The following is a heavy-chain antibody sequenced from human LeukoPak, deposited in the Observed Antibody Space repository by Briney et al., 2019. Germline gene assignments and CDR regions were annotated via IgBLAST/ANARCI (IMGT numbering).Heavy chain of an antibody. CDR3: ARGKRGYDILTGYSQYNWFDP. Sequence: SETLSLTCAVSGGSMSRDTYYWNWIRQPAGKGLEWIGRIYTSGSTNYNPSLKSRVTISVDTSKNQFSLRLSSVTAADTAVYYCARGKRGYDILTGYSQYNWFDPWGQGTLVTVSS. J-gene: IGHJ5*02. CDR1: GGSMSRDTYY. V-gene: IGHV4-61*02. CDR2: IYTSGST. D-gene: IGHD3-9*01.